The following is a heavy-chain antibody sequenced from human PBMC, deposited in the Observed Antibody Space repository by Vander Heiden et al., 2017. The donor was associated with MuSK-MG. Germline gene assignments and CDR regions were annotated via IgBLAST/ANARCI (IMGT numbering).Heavy chain of an antibody. J-gene: IGHJ2*01. V-gene: IGHV4-59*01. Sequence: QVQLQESGPGLVKPSETLSLTCTVSGGSISSYYWSWIRQPPGKGLEWIEYIYYSGSTNYNPSLKSRVTISVDTSKNQFSLKLSSVTAADTAVYYCARRDSSLWYFDLWGRGTLVTVSS. CDR1: GGSISSYY. CDR3: ARRDSSLWYFDL. CDR2: IYYSGST. D-gene: IGHD2-21*02.